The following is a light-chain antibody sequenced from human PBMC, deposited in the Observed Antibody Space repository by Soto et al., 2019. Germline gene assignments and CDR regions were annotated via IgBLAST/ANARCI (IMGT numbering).Light chain of an antibody. Sequence: DIQMTQSPSTLYASVGDRVTITCRASQSISSWLAWYQQKPGKAPKLLIYDSSSLESGVPSRFSGSGSGTEFTLTISSLQHADFATYYCQQYNSYSPTFGQGTKVEIK. CDR2: DSS. J-gene: IGKJ1*01. CDR1: QSISSW. CDR3: QQYNSYSPT. V-gene: IGKV1-5*01.